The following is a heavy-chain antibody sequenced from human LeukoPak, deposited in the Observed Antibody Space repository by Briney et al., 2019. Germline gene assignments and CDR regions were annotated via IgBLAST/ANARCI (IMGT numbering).Heavy chain of an antibody. CDR2: IYHSGTT. CDR1: GGSLSSGDDY. CDR3: ARLVGYYSRGSCYHFDY. Sequence: SGTLSLTCTVSGGSLSSGDDYWSWIRQPPGKGLEWIGCIYHSGTTYYNPSLKSRASISVDTSKNQFSLKLSSVTAADTGVYFCARLVGYYSRGSCYHFDYWGQGSLVTVSS. J-gene: IGHJ4*02. D-gene: IGHD2-15*01. V-gene: IGHV4-30-4*01.